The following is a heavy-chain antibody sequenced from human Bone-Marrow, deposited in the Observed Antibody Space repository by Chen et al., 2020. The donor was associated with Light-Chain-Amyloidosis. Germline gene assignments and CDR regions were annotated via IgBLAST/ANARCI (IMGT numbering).Heavy chain of an antibody. Sequence: QVQLQQWGAGLLKPSETLSLTCGVYGGSFGSYYWTWIRQPPGKGLEWVGEVTRGGGSNYNPSLVSRVTMSLDASNSQVSLNLRSVPAADTAVYYCATSPYSTSLDHWGPGTLVTVSS. CDR1: GGSFGSYY. CDR3: ATSPYSTSLDH. D-gene: IGHD4-4*01. V-gene: IGHV4-34*01. CDR2: VTRGGGS. J-gene: IGHJ4*02.